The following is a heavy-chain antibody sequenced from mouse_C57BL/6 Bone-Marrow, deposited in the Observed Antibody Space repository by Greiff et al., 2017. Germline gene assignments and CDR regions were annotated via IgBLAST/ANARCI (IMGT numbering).Heavy chain of an antibody. CDR3: AFVGNYLYYYAMDY. Sequence: QVTLKECGPGILQSSQTLSLTCSFSGFSLSTSGMGVSWIRQPSGKGLEWLAHIYWDDDKRYNPSLKSRLTISKDTSRNQVFLKITSVDTADTATYYCAFVGNYLYYYAMDYWGQGTSVTVSS. CDR1: GFSLSTSGMG. CDR2: IYWDDDK. J-gene: IGHJ4*01. D-gene: IGHD2-1*01. V-gene: IGHV8-12*01.